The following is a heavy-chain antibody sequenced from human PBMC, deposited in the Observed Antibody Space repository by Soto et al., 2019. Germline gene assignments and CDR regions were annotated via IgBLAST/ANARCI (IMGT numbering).Heavy chain of an antibody. D-gene: IGHD3-3*01. Sequence: SETLSLTCTGSGGSISSGDYYWSRIPQPPGKGLEGIVYIYYSGSYYYNSALKSRVTISVDTSKNQFSLKLSSVTAAATAEYYCASLGRSGYYFGYWGQGTMVTVSS. V-gene: IGHV4-30-4*01. CDR2: IYYSGSY. J-gene: IGHJ4*02. CDR3: ASLGRSGYYFGY. CDR1: GGSISSGDYY.